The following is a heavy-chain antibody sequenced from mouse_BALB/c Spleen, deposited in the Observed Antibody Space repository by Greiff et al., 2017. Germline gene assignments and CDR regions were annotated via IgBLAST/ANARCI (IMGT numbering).Heavy chain of an antibody. D-gene: IGHD2-1*01. CDR2: IYPGNSDT. V-gene: IGHV1-87*01. J-gene: IGHJ2*01. CDR3: ASPKNYGNLFYFDY. Sequence: VQLQQSGTVLARPGASVKMSCKASGYTFTSYWMHWVKQRPGQGLEWIGAIYPGNSDTSYNQKFKDKATLTVDKSSSTAYMQLSSPTSEDSAVYYCASPKNYGNLFYFDYWGQGTTLTVSS. CDR1: GYTFTSYW.